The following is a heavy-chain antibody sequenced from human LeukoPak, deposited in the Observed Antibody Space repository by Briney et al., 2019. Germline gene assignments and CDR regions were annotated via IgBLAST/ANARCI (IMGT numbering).Heavy chain of an antibody. D-gene: IGHD3-10*01. J-gene: IGHJ4*02. CDR2: IQSKTDGGTT. CDR3: ATLTVRGVINI. V-gene: IGHV3-15*01. Sequence: GGSLRLSCAASGFTFSNTWMNWVRQAPGKGLEWVGRIQSKTDGGTTEYAAPVKGRFTISRDDSKTTLYLQMNSLKTEDTAVYYCATLTVRGVINIWGQGTLVTVSS. CDR1: GFTFSNTW.